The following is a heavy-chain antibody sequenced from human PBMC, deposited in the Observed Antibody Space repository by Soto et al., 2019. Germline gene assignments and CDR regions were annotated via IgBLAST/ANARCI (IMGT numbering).Heavy chain of an antibody. CDR1: GGSFSGYY. CDR2: INHSGST. D-gene: IGHD4-17*01. V-gene: IGHV4-34*01. Sequence: PSETLSLTCAVYGGSFSGYYWSWIRQPPGKGLEWIGEINHSGSTNYNPSLKSRDTISVDTSKNQFSLKLSSVSAADTAVYYCARSDYGDYFDYWGQGTLVTVSS. CDR3: ARSDYGDYFDY. J-gene: IGHJ4*02.